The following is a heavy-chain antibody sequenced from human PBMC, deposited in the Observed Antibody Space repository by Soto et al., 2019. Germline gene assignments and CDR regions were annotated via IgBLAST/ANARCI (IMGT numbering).Heavy chain of an antibody. Sequence: GESLKISCKGSGYSFTSYWISWVRQMPGKGLEWMGRIDPSDSYTNYSPSFQGHVAISADKSISTAYLQWSSLKASDTAMYYCARRLTSHYYYGMDVWGQGTTVTVSS. CDR1: GYSFTSYW. D-gene: IGHD6-19*01. CDR3: ARRLTSHYYYGMDV. V-gene: IGHV5-10-1*01. CDR2: IDPSDSYT. J-gene: IGHJ6*02.